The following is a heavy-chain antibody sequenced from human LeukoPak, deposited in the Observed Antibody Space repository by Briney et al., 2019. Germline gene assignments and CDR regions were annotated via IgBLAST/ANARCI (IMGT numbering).Heavy chain of an antibody. J-gene: IGHJ4*02. Sequence: GGSLRLSCAASGFTFNIYTMYWVRQAPGKGLEWVSAISSRGGHTFYADSVKGRFTISRDNSKNTLYLQMNSLRAEDTAVYYCAKDAWDIVVVVAANYFDYWGQGTLVTVSS. CDR2: ISSRGGHT. CDR3: AKDAWDIVVVVAANYFDY. CDR1: GFTFNIYT. D-gene: IGHD2-15*01. V-gene: IGHV3-23*01.